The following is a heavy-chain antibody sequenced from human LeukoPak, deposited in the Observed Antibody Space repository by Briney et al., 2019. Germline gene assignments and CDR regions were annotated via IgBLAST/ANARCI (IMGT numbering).Heavy chain of an antibody. CDR1: GFTFTTYW. V-gene: IGHV3-30*02. Sequence: GGSLRLSCAASGFTFTTYWMTWVRQAPGKGLEWVAFIRYDGSNKYYADSVKGRFTISRDSSKNTLYLQMNSLRAEDTAVYYCAKRVEYYFDYWGQGTLVTVSS. CDR3: AKRVEYYFDY. J-gene: IGHJ4*02. D-gene: IGHD3-3*01. CDR2: IRYDGSNK.